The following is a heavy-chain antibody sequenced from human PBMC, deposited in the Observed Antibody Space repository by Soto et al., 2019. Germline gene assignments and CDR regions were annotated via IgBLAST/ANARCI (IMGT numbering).Heavy chain of an antibody. V-gene: IGHV4-31*03. Sequence: PSETLSLTCTVSGGSISSGGYYWSWIRQHPGKGLEWIGYIYYSGSTYYNPSLKSRVTISVDTSKNQFSLKLSSVTAADTAVYYCARASGAGTNALHSSGYYWYLDYWGQGTLVTVSS. CDR2: IYYSGST. D-gene: IGHD3-22*01. J-gene: IGHJ4*02. CDR3: ARASGAGTNALHSSGYYWYLDY. CDR1: GGSISSGGYY.